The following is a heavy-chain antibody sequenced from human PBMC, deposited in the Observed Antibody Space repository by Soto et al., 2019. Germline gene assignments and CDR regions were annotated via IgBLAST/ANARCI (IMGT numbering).Heavy chain of an antibody. J-gene: IGHJ3*02. CDR1: GGTFSSYA. Sequence: SVKVSCKASGGTFSSYAISWVRQAPGQGLEWMGGIIPIFGTANYAQKFQGRVTTTADESTSTAYMELSSLRSEDTAVYYCARDGVVGAPGAFDIWGQGTMVTVSS. CDR2: IIPIFGTA. D-gene: IGHD1-26*01. V-gene: IGHV1-69*13. CDR3: ARDGVVGAPGAFDI.